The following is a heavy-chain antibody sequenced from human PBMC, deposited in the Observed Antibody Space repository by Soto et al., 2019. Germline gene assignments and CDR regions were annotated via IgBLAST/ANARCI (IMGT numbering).Heavy chain of an antibody. CDR3: ARGVGGSGLNWFDP. J-gene: IGHJ5*02. V-gene: IGHV4-59*12. Sequence: SETVSLTCTFSGSSIIGYYWTWIRQSPERGLEWIGYIHYRGSANYNPSLNSRLTMSVDGSKSQFSMKLASVTAADTAVYYCARGVGGSGLNWFDPWGQGTLVTVSS. D-gene: IGHD6-19*01. CDR1: GSSIIGYY. CDR2: IHYRGSA.